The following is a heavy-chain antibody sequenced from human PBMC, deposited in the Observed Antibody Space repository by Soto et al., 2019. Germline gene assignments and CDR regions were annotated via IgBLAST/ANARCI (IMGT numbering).Heavy chain of an antibody. D-gene: IGHD1-26*01. Sequence: DVQLLESGGGLVQPGGSLRLSCAASGFTFTKSAMNWVLQAPWKGMEWVAAISGSGVRTYYADSVQGRFTISRDNARTTVTLQMNSLRLEDTAVDYCAKDHPESGDRGPFDAWGQGDMVTVSA. V-gene: IGHV3-23*01. J-gene: IGHJ4*02. CDR3: AKDHPESGDRGPFDA. CDR1: GFTFTKSA. CDR2: ISGSGVRT.